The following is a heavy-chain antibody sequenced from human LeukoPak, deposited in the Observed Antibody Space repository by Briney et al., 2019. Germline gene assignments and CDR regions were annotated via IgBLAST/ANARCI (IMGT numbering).Heavy chain of an antibody. V-gene: IGHV1-18*01. CDR1: GYTFTSYG. Sequence: ASVKVSCKASGYTFTSYGISWVRQAPGQGLEWMGWISAYNGNTNYAQKLQGRVTMTTDTSASTAYMELSSLRSEDTAVYYCARENKQEGYAFDIWGQGTMVTVSS. D-gene: IGHD2-15*01. CDR3: ARENKQEGYAFDI. J-gene: IGHJ3*02. CDR2: ISAYNGNT.